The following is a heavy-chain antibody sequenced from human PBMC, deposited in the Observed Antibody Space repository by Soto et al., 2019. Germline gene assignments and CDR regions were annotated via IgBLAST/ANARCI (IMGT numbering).Heavy chain of an antibody. D-gene: IGHD1-20*01. Sequence: GGSLRLSCAASGFTFSSYSMNWVRQAPGKGLEWVSSISSSSSYIYYAGSVKGRFTISRDNAKNSLYLQMNSLRAEDTAVYYCALITPFPPPLDYWGQGTLVTVSS. CDR2: ISSSSSYI. V-gene: IGHV3-21*01. CDR1: GFTFSSYS. J-gene: IGHJ4*02. CDR3: ALITPFPPPLDY.